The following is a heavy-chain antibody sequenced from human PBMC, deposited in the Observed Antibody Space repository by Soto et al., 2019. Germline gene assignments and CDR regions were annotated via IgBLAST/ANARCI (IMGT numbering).Heavy chain of an antibody. V-gene: IGHV3-7*01. CDR1: GFTFSSYW. CDR2: IKQDGSEK. D-gene: IGHD2-2*01. Sequence: GGSLRLSCAASGFTFSSYWMSWVRQAPGKGLEWVANIKQDGSEKYYVDSVKGRFTISRDNAKNSLYLQMNSLRAEDTAVYYCARDPAALYYYMDVWGKGTTVTV. J-gene: IGHJ6*03. CDR3: ARDPAALYYYMDV.